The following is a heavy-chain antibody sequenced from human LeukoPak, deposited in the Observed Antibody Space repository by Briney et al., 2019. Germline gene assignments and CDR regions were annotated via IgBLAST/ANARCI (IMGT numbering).Heavy chain of an antibody. D-gene: IGHD3-22*01. CDR3: ARETLSDYYDSSGSYFDY. CDR2: IWYDGSNK. CDR1: GFTFSSYG. J-gene: IGHJ4*02. Sequence: GGSLRLSCAASGFTFSSYGMHWVRQAPGKGLEWVAVIWYDGSNKYYADSVKGRFTISRDNSKNTLYLQMNSLRAEDTAVYYCARETLSDYYDSSGSYFDYWGQGTLVTVPS. V-gene: IGHV3-33*01.